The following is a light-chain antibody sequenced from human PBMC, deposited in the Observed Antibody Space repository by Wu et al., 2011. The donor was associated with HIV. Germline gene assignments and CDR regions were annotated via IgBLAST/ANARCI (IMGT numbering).Light chain of an antibody. Sequence: TLSCRASQSVSSYLAWYQQKPGQPPRLLIYDASNRATGIPARFSGSGSGTDFTLTISSLEPEGFAVYYCQQRSNWPPITFGQGTRLEIK. CDR2: DAS. J-gene: IGKJ5*01. CDR3: QQRSNWPPIT. V-gene: IGKV3-11*01. CDR1: QSVSSY.